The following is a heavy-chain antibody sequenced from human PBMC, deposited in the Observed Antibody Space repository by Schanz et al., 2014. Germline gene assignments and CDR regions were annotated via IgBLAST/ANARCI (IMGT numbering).Heavy chain of an antibody. CDR2: IGNGGVTI. CDR1: GFPFSDYF. V-gene: IGHV3-11*01. Sequence: VQLVESGGGLVQPGGSLRLSCTASGFPFSDYFMAWIRQPPGRGLEWVSYIGNGGVTIYYADSVKGRFTMSRDNAKNSVSLQMNSLQPEDRAVYYCTADLWFGAVWGVWWGQGTLVTDSS. CDR3: TADLWFGAVWGVW. D-gene: IGHD3-10*01. J-gene: IGHJ4*02.